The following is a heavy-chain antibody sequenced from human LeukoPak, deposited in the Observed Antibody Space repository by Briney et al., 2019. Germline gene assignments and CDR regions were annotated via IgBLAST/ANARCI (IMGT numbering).Heavy chain of an antibody. CDR3: ARGRSDYYDFWSGYPGTLDY. J-gene: IGHJ4*02. V-gene: IGHV4-34*01. D-gene: IGHD3-3*01. Sequence: SETLSLTCAVYGGSFSGYYWSWIRQPPGKGLEWIGEINRSGSTNYNPSLKSRVTMSVDTSKNQFSLKLSSVTAADTAVYYCARGRSDYYDFWSGYPGTLDYWGQGTLVTVSS. CDR2: INRSGST. CDR1: GGSFSGYY.